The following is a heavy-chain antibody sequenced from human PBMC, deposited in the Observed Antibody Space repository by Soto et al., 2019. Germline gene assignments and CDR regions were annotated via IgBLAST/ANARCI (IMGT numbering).Heavy chain of an antibody. D-gene: IGHD2-15*01. Sequence: EVQLVESGGGLIQPGGSLRLSCAASGFTVSRNYMSWVRQAPGKGLETFSVIYSGGSTYYADSVKGRFTISRDNSKNTLYLQMNSLRAEDTAVYYCARVRDCSGGSCYPHFDYWGQGTLVTVSS. J-gene: IGHJ4*02. CDR1: GFTVSRNY. V-gene: IGHV3-53*01. CDR2: IYSGGST. CDR3: ARVRDCSGGSCYPHFDY.